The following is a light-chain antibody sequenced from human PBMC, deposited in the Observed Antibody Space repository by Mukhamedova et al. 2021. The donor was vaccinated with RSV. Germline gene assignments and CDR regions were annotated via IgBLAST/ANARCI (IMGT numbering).Light chain of an antibody. J-gene: IGKJ1*01. CDR3: QNYHSAPWT. CDR2: AAS. V-gene: IGKV1-27*01. Sequence: WYQRRVHGKAPNLLIYAASTLLSGVPSRFSGSGSGTDFTLTTTNLQPDDVATYYCQNYHSAPWTFGQGTKVEMK.